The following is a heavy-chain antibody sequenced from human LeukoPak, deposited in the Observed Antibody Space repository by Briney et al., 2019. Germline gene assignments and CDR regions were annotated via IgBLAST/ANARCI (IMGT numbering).Heavy chain of an antibody. Sequence: ASVKVSCKASGYTFTSYAMHWVRQAPGQRLEWMGWINAGNGNTKYSQKFQGRVTITRDTSASTAYMELSSLRSEGTAVYYCAREPALAVAVSFDYWGQGTLVTVSS. CDR1: GYTFTSYA. J-gene: IGHJ4*02. D-gene: IGHD6-19*01. CDR2: INAGNGNT. CDR3: AREPALAVAVSFDY. V-gene: IGHV1-3*01.